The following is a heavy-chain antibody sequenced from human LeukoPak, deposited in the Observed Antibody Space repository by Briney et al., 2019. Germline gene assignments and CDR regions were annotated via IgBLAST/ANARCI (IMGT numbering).Heavy chain of an antibody. J-gene: IGHJ3*02. Sequence: GGSLRLSCAASGLSFSNAWMNWVRQAPGKGLEWVGRIKSKTDGGTTDYAAPVKGRFTISRDDSKNTLYLQMNSLKTEDTAVYYCTTSDSSGYYGAFDIWGQGTMVTVSS. V-gene: IGHV3-15*01. D-gene: IGHD3-22*01. CDR3: TTSDSSGYYGAFDI. CDR1: GLSFSNAW. CDR2: IKSKTDGGTT.